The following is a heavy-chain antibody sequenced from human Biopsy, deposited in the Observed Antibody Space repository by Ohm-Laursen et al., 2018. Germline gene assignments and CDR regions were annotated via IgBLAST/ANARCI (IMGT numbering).Heavy chain of an antibody. V-gene: IGHV1-69*01. CDR2: IILMFGTA. Sequence: GPSVKVSCKASGGTFINYAISWVRQAPGQGLEWMGGIILMFGTANYAQMFQGRVTISADESTSTSYMELSSLTTEDTAIYYCARGPHSGSHSCFDYWGRGTLVTVSS. CDR1: GGTFINYA. J-gene: IGHJ4*02. CDR3: ARGPHSGSHSCFDY. D-gene: IGHD1-26*01.